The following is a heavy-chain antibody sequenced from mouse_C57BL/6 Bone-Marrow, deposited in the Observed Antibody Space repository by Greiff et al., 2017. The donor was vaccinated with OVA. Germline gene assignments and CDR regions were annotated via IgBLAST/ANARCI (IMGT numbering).Heavy chain of an antibody. Sequence: EVQLQQSGAELVRPGASVKLSCTASGFNIKDDYMHWVKQRPEQGLEWIGWIDPENGDTEYASKFQGKATITADTSSNTAYLQLSSLTSEYTAVYYCTTLIYFGFAYWGQGTLVTVSA. J-gene: IGHJ3*01. CDR1: GFNIKDDY. CDR2: IDPENGDT. V-gene: IGHV14-4*01. D-gene: IGHD2-1*01. CDR3: TTLIYFGFAY.